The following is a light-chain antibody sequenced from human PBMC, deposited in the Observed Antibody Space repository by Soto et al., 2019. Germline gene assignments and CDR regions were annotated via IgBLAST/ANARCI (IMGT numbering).Light chain of an antibody. CDR1: QSISSY. CDR3: QQSYSSPRT. V-gene: IGKV1-39*01. J-gene: IGKJ1*01. CDR2: AAS. Sequence: DIQMTQSPSSLSASVGDRVTITCRESQSISSYLNWYQQKPGKAPKLLIYAASSLQSGVPSRFSGSGSGTDFTLTISSPQPEDFATYYCQQSYSSPRTFGQGTKVDIK.